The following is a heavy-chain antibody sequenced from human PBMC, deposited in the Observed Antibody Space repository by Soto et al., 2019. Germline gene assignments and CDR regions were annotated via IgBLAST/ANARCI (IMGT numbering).Heavy chain of an antibody. D-gene: IGHD1-26*01. J-gene: IGHJ4*02. Sequence: ASVKVSCKASGYRFTPYTMYWVRQAPGQRLEWMGWINTGNGNTKYSKKFQGRVTITRDTSASTAYMELSSLKSEDTAAYYCARVYSGSSLGYWGQGTLVTVSS. CDR3: ARVYSGSSLGY. CDR2: INTGNGNT. V-gene: IGHV1-3*04. CDR1: GYRFTPYT.